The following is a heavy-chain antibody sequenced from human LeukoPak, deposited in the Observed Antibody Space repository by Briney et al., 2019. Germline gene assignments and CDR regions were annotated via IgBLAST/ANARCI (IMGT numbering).Heavy chain of an antibody. CDR3: ARDSGSSWYCWFDP. J-gene: IGHJ5*02. V-gene: IGHV3-20*04. CDR2: INWNGGST. CDR1: GFTFDDYG. Sequence: GGSLRLSGAASGFTFDDYGMSWVRQAPGKGLEWVSGINWNGGSTGYADSVKGRFTISRDNAKNSLYLQMNSLRAEDTALYYCARDSGSSWYCWFDPWGQGTLVTVSS. D-gene: IGHD6-13*01.